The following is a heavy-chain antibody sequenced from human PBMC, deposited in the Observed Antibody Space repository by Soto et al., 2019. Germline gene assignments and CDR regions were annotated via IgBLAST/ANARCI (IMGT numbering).Heavy chain of an antibody. CDR1: GFTFSSYG. V-gene: IGHV3-33*01. Sequence: GGSLRLSCAASGFTFSSYGMHWVRQAPGKGLEWVAVIWYDGSNKYYADSVKGRFTISRGNSKNTLYLQMNSLRAEDTAVYYCARGRADYCSSTSCYSGWFDPWGQGTLVTVSS. CDR2: IWYDGSNK. CDR3: ARGRADYCSSTSCYSGWFDP. J-gene: IGHJ5*02. D-gene: IGHD2-2*02.